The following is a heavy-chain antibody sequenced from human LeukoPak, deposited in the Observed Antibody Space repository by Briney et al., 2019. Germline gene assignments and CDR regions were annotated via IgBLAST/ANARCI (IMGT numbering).Heavy chain of an antibody. CDR3: ARGLGHDFFGIDY. J-gene: IGHJ4*02. CDR2: INHSGST. CDR1: GGSISSGGYY. Sequence: PSETLSLTCAVSGGSISSGGYYWSWIRQPPGKGLEWIGEINHSGSTNYNPSLKSRVTISVDTSKNQFSLKLGSVTAADTAVYYCARGLGHDFFGIDYWGQGTLVTVSS. V-gene: IGHV4-34*01. D-gene: IGHD3-3*01.